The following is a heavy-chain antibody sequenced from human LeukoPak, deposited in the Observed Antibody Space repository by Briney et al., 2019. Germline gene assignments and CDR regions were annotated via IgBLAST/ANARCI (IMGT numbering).Heavy chain of an antibody. CDR2: IKQDGSEK. CDR3: AREAYCSGGSCYYLDAFDI. J-gene: IGHJ3*02. D-gene: IGHD2-15*01. V-gene: IGHV3-7*03. CDR1: GFTFSSYW. Sequence: GGSLRLSCAASGFTFSSYWMSWVRQAPGKGLEWVANIKQDGSEKYYVDSVKGRFTISRDNSKNTLYLQMNSLRAEDTAVYYCAREAYCSGGSCYYLDAFDIWGQGTMVTVSS.